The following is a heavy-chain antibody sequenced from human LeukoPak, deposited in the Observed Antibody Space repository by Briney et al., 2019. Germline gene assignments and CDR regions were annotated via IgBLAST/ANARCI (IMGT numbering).Heavy chain of an antibody. Sequence: LSLTCTVSGGSISSKSDYWGWIRQPPGKGLEWVSYISSSGSTIYYADSVKGRFTISRDNAKNSLYLQMNSLRAEDTAVYYCARDIADYGVDYWGQGTLVTVSS. V-gene: IGHV3-11*04. CDR3: ARDIADYGVDY. CDR2: ISSSGSTI. D-gene: IGHD3-16*01. J-gene: IGHJ4*02. CDR1: GGSISSKSDY.